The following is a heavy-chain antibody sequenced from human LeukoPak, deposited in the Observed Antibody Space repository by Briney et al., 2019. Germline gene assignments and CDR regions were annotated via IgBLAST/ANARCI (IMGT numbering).Heavy chain of an antibody. V-gene: IGHV4-59*08. J-gene: IGHJ5*02. Sequence: RSSETLSLTCTVSGGSISSHFWSWIRQPPGKGLEWIGYIYYSGSTNYNPSLKSRVSISVDTSKKQFSLKLSSVTAADTAVYYCARQEKDYDILTGYLDWFDPWGQGTLVTVSS. CDR1: GGSISSHF. CDR2: IYYSGST. CDR3: ARQEKDYDILTGYLDWFDP. D-gene: IGHD3-9*01.